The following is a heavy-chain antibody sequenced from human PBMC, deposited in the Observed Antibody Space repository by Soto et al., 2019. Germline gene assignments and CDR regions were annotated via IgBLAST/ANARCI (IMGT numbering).Heavy chain of an antibody. Sequence: GGSMRLSCVASGFALYTYTVSWVRQDPGKGLEWVSSIIGSGGVTQYADSVRGRFTISRDNSENTLFLQMNGLRVDDTAIYYCAKDRHPDGLWDIDYWGQGTLVTVSS. CDR1: GFALYTYT. CDR3: AKDRHPDGLWDIDY. D-gene: IGHD1-26*01. V-gene: IGHV3-23*01. CDR2: IIGSGGVT. J-gene: IGHJ4*02.